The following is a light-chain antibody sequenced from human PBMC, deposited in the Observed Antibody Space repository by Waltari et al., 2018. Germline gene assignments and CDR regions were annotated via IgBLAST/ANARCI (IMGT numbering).Light chain of an antibody. J-gene: IGKJ1*01. CDR2: GAS. CDR1: QSVGRS. CDR3: QHYVRLPAT. Sequence: EIVLTQSPGTLSLSPGERAHLSCRASQSVGRSLAWYQQKPGQAPRLLIYGASNRATGIPDRFSGSGSGTDFSLTISRLELEDFAVYYCQHYVRLPATFGQGTKVEIK. V-gene: IGKV3-20*01.